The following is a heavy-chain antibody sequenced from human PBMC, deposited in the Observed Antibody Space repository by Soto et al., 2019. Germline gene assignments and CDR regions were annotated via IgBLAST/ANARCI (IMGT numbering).Heavy chain of an antibody. V-gene: IGHV3-15*01. CDR1: GFTFSNAW. J-gene: IGHJ6*03. Sequence: GSLRLSCAASGFTFSNAWMSWVRQAPGKGLEWVGRIKSKTDGGTTDYAAPVKGRFTISRDDSKNTLYLQMNSLKTEDTAVYYCTTVEVARGYYYYYMDVWGKGTTVTVSS. CDR3: TTVEVARGYYYYYMDV. CDR2: IKSKTDGGTT.